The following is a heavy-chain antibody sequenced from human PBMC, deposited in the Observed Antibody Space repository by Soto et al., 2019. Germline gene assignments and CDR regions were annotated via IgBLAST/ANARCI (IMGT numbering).Heavy chain of an antibody. CDR3: ARVALGYGYADV. CDR1: GYTFNAFY. Sequence: ASVKVSCKAFGYTFNAFYMHWVRQAPGQGLEWIGVINPSGDGTSYAQKFQGRGTMTRDTSTSTGYMELSSLRSEDTAVYYCARVALGYGYADVWGQGTTVTVSS. V-gene: IGHV1-46*02. CDR2: INPSGDGT. D-gene: IGHD5-12*01. J-gene: IGHJ6*02.